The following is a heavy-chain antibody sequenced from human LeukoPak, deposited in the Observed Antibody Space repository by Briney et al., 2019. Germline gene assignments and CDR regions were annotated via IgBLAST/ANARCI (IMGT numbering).Heavy chain of an antibody. Sequence: PGGSLRLSCAASGFTFDDYGMSWVRQAPGKGLEWVSGINWNGGSTLYADSVKGRFSISRDSATNSLYLQMNSLRAEDTALYYCARGRTGRSSGWYYYGMDVWGQGTTVTVSS. D-gene: IGHD6-19*01. CDR3: ARGRTGRSSGWYYYGMDV. CDR2: INWNGGST. J-gene: IGHJ6*02. V-gene: IGHV3-20*04. CDR1: GFTFDDYG.